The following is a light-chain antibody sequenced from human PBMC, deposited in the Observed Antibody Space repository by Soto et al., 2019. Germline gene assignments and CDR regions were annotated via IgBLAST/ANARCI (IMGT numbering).Light chain of an antibody. Sequence: EIVLTQSPGTLSLSPGERATLSCRASQSVSSNFFAWYQQKPGQAPRLLIYGVSSRATGIPDRFSGSGSGTDFTLTISRLGPEDFAIYYCQQYGSSPRTFGQGTKLEI. CDR1: QSVSSNF. V-gene: IGKV3-20*01. CDR2: GVS. CDR3: QQYGSSPRT. J-gene: IGKJ2*01.